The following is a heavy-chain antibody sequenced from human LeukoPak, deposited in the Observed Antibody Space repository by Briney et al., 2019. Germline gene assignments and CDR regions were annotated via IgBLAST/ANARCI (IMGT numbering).Heavy chain of an antibody. CDR1: GFTFSSTA. D-gene: IGHD5-18*01. Sequence: PGGSLRLSCAASGFTFSSTAMSWVRQAPGKGLEWVSAISNNGGYIYYADSVQGRFTISRDNSKSTLCLQMNSLRAEDTAVYYCARDATPDTAMVIRYYFDYWGQGTLVTVSP. CDR2: ISNNGGYI. J-gene: IGHJ4*02. V-gene: IGHV3-23*01. CDR3: ARDATPDTAMVIRYYFDY.